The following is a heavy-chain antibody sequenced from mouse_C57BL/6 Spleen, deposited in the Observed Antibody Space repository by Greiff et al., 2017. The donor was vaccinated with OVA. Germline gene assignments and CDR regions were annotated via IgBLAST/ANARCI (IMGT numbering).Heavy chain of an antibody. D-gene: IGHD1-1*01. J-gene: IGHJ2*01. CDR1: GYTFTSYW. V-gene: IGHV1-61*01. CDR3: ARSPSFYYYGSLYYFDY. CDR2: IYPSDSET. Sequence: VKLQQPGAELVRPGSSVKLSCKASGYTFTSYWMDWVKQRPGQGLEWIGNIYPSDSETHYNQKFKDKATLTVDKSSSTAYMQLSSLTSEDSAVYYCARSPSFYYYGSLYYFDYWGQGTTLTVSS.